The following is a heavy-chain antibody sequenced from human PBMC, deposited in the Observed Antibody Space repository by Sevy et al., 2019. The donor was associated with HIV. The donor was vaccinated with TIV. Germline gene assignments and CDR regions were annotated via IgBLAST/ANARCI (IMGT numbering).Heavy chain of an antibody. D-gene: IGHD6-19*01. V-gene: IGHV4-59*01. J-gene: IGHJ2*01. Sequence: SETLSLTCTVSGGSISSYYWNWIRQSPEKGLEWIGYIYYTGSTNYNPSLKSRVTISLDTSKNQFSLKLSSVTAADTAVYFCAGAGMSVDGTYWYLDLWGRCTLVTVSS. CDR2: IYYTGST. CDR1: GGSISSYY. CDR3: AGAGMSVDGTYWYLDL.